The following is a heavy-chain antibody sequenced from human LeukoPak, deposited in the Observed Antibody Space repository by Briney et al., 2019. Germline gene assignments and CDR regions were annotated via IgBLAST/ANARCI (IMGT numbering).Heavy chain of an antibody. CDR3: ATGAGRGYNL. J-gene: IGHJ4*02. D-gene: IGHD5-24*01. Sequence: GGPLRLSCAASGFTFSSYEMNWVRQAPGKGLEWVSYISSSGSNIYYTDSVKGRFIISRDNAKNSLYLQMNSLRAEDTAVYYCATGAGRGYNLWGQGTLITVSS. V-gene: IGHV3-48*03. CDR2: ISSSGSNI. CDR1: GFTFSSYE.